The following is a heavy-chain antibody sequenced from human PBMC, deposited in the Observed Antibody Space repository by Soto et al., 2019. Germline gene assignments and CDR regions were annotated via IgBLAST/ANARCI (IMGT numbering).Heavy chain of an antibody. J-gene: IGHJ4*02. CDR1: GFTFNTYD. D-gene: IGHD5-12*01. V-gene: IGHV3-30*03. CDR3: ARGEGYSYNYYDF. Sequence: GGSLRLSCAASGFTFNTYDMHWVRQAPGKGLEWVARISFDGNNKYYADSVKGRFTISRDNSKNTLYLQLNNLRAEDTAMYYSARGEGYSYNYYDFWGQGTLVTVSS. CDR2: ISFDGNNK.